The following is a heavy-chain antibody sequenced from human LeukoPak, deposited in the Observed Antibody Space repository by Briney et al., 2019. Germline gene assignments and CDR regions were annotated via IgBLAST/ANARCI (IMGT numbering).Heavy chain of an antibody. D-gene: IGHD3-10*01. CDR3: ANPHYYGHA. Sequence: GASLRLSCAASGFTFSSHAMSWVRQAPGKGLEWVSAISGSGGSTYYADSVKGRFTISRVNSKNTLYLQMNSLRAEDTAVYYCANPHYYGHAWGQGTLVTVSS. J-gene: IGHJ5*02. CDR2: ISGSGGST. CDR1: GFTFSSHA. V-gene: IGHV3-23*01.